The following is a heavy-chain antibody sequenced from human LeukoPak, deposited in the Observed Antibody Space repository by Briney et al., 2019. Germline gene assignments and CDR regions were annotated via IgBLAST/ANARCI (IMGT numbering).Heavy chain of an antibody. V-gene: IGHV1-2*02. D-gene: IGHD7-27*01. CDR3: ARDSTGGYPDY. Sequence: GASVKVSCKSSGYTFTGYYMRWVRQAPGQGLEYMGWISPNSGGTNYAQMFQGRVTMTSDTSINTAFMELRSLRSDDTAVFYCARDSTGGYPDYWGQGTLVTVSA. CDR1: GYTFTGYY. J-gene: IGHJ4*02. CDR2: ISPNSGGT.